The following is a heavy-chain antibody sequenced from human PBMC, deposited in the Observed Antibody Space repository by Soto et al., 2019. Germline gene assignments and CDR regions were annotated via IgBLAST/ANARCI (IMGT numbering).Heavy chain of an antibody. CDR1: GFTFSSYG. Sequence: QVQLVESGGGVVQPGRSLRLSCAASGFTFSSYGMHWVRQAPGKGLEWVAVISYDGSNKYYADSVKGRFTISRDNSKNTLYLQMNSLRAEDTAVYYCGNSYYDILTGYIVWGQGTLVTVSS. CDR3: GNSYYDILTGYIV. J-gene: IGHJ4*02. V-gene: IGHV3-30*18. D-gene: IGHD3-9*01. CDR2: ISYDGSNK.